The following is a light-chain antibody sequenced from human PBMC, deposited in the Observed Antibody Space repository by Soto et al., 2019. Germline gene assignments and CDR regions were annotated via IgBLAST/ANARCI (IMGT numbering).Light chain of an antibody. V-gene: IGKV3-20*01. CDR3: QQYGTSPYT. CDR1: QSVSTNN. J-gene: IGKJ2*01. Sequence: EIVLTQSPGTLYLSPGERATLSCRASQSVSTNNLAWYQQRPGQAPRLLVYGASSRATGIPDRFGGSGSGTDFSLTISRLESEDFAVYFCQQYGTSPYTFGQGTRLEIK. CDR2: GAS.